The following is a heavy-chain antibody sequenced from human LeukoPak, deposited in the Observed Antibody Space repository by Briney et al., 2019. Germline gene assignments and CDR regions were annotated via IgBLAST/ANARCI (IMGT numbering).Heavy chain of an antibody. Sequence: GGSLRLSCAASGFTFDDYAMSWVRQAPGKGLEWVSAISGSGGSTYYADSVKGRFTISRDNSKNTLYLQMNSLRAEDTAVYYCAIGQWLAFDYWGQGTLVTVSS. V-gene: IGHV3-23*01. J-gene: IGHJ4*02. D-gene: IGHD6-19*01. CDR3: AIGQWLAFDY. CDR2: ISGSGGST. CDR1: GFTFDDYA.